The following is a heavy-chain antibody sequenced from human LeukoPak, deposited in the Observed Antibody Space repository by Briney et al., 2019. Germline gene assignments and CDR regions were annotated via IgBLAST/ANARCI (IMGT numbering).Heavy chain of an antibody. CDR2: INPNSGGT. Sequence: GASVKVSCKASGYTFTGYYMHWVRQAPGQGLEWMGWINPNSGGTNYAQKFQGRVTMTRDTSISTAYMELSRLRSDDTAVYYCARDAPDDTSGYYFDYWGQGTLVTVSS. CDR1: GYTFTGYY. CDR3: ARDAPDDTSGYYFDY. J-gene: IGHJ4*02. V-gene: IGHV1-2*02. D-gene: IGHD3-22*01.